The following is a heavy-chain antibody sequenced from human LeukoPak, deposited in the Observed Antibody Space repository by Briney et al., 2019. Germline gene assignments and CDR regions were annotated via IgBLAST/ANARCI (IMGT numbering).Heavy chain of an antibody. J-gene: IGHJ4*02. CDR2: INPNSGGT. Sequence: ASVKVSCKASGYTFTGYYMHWVRQAPGQGLEWMGWINPNSGGTNYAQKFQGRVTMTRDTSISTAYMELSRLRSDDTAVYYCARGIYSSGYYLDFDYWGQGTVVTVSS. CDR3: ARGIYSSGYYLDFDY. CDR1: GYTFTGYY. D-gene: IGHD3-22*01. V-gene: IGHV1-2*02.